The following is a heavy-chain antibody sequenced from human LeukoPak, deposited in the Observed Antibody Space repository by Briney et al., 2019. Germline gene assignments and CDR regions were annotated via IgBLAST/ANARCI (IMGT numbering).Heavy chain of an antibody. CDR2: INQDGSEK. J-gene: IGHJ4*02. CDR1: GFTFSRYW. Sequence: GGSLRLSCAASGFTFSRYWMSWVRQAPGKGLEWVANINQDGSEKYYVDSLKGRFTISRDNAKNSLYLQMNSLRAEDTAVYFCARDRYLYDSAGAYYFDYWGQGTLVPVSS. CDR3: ARDRYLYDSAGAYYFDY. V-gene: IGHV3-7*05. D-gene: IGHD3-22*01.